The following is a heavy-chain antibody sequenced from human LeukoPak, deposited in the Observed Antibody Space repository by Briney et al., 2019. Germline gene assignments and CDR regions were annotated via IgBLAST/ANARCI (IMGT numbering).Heavy chain of an antibody. CDR3: ARAYYYYGMDV. CDR2: IYYSGST. J-gene: IGHJ6*02. Sequence: SETLSLTCTVSGGSISSYYWSWIRQPPGKGLEWIGYIYYSGSTNYNPSLKSRVTISVDTSKNQFSLKLSSVTAADTAVYYCARAYYYYGMDVWGQGTTVTVSS. CDR1: GGSISSYY. V-gene: IGHV4-59*12.